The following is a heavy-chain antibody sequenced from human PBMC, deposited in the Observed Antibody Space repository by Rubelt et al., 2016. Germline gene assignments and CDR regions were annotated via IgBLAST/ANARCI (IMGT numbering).Heavy chain of an antibody. CDR3: VTQGVY. CDR1: GFTFSSYG. J-gene: IGHJ4*02. Sequence: QVQLVESGGGVVQPGGSLRLSCAASGFTFSSYGMHWVRQAPGKGLEWVSVIYSGGSTYYADSVKGSLTNSEANSKNRLYLQMNSLRAEDTAVYYCVTQGVYWDQGTLVTVSS. CDR2: IYSGGST. V-gene: IGHV3-NL1*01. D-gene: IGHD3-10*01.